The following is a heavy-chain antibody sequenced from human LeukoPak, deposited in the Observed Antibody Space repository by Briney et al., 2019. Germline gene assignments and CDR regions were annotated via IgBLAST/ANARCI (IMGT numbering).Heavy chain of an antibody. CDR3: ARWGTYSSSFDY. Sequence: PSETLSLTCTVSGGSISSGGYYWSWIRQHPGKGLEWIGYIYYSGSTYYNPSLKSRVTISVDTSKNQFSLKLSSVTAADTAVYYCARWGTYSSSFDYWGQGTLVTVSS. CDR2: IYYSGST. CDR1: GGSISSGGYY. D-gene: IGHD6-13*01. V-gene: IGHV4-31*03. J-gene: IGHJ4*02.